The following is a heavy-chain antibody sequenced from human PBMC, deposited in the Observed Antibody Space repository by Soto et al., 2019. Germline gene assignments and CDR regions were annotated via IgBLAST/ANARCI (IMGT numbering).Heavy chain of an antibody. CDR1: GGAVSSGTYY. Sequence: SETLSLTCTVSGGAVSSGTYYWSWIRQPPGKGLEWIGHIYFTGSTNYNPSLKSRVTMSLDTSRNQFSLKLSSVAAADTAVYYCTRGPPRVQWFDPWGLGTLVTVSS. J-gene: IGHJ5*02. CDR3: TRGPPRVQWFDP. CDR2: IYFTGST. V-gene: IGHV4-61*01.